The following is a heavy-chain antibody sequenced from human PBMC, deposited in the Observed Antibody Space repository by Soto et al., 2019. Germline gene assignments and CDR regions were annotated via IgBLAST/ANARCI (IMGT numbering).Heavy chain of an antibody. CDR1: GGAVSSGTYY. Sequence: SETLSLTCTVSGGAVSSGTYYWSWIRQPPGKGLEWIGHIYFTGSTNYNPSLKSRVTMSLDTSRNQFSLKLSSVAAADTAVYYCTRGPPRVQWFDPWGLGTLVTVSS. J-gene: IGHJ5*02. CDR3: TRGPPRVQWFDP. CDR2: IYFTGST. V-gene: IGHV4-61*01.